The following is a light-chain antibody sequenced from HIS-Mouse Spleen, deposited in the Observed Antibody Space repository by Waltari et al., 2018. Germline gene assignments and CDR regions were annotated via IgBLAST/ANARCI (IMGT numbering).Light chain of an antibody. J-gene: IGLJ3*02. CDR2: RNN. V-gene: IGLV1-47*01. CDR3: AAWDDSLSGRWV. Sequence: QSVLTQPPSASGTPGQRVTISCSGSSSNIGSNYVYWYQQLPGTAPKLLIYRNNPRPSGVPDRFSGSKSGTSASLAISGLRSEDEADYYCAAWDDSLSGRWVFGGGTKLTVL. CDR1: SSNIGSNY.